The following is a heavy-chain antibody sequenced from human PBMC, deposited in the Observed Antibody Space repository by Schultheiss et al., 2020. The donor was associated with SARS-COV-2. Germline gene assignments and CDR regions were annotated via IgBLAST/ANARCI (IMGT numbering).Heavy chain of an antibody. V-gene: IGHV6-1*01. Sequence: SETLSLTCAISGDSVSSNSAAWNWIRQSPSRDFEWLGRTYNRSKWYNDYAVSVKSRITINPDTSKNQFSLHLNSVTPEDTAVYYCARGIRDYDYVWGSYRYSYYFDYWGQGTLVTVAS. CDR3: ARGIRDYDYVWGSYRYSYYFDY. J-gene: IGHJ4*02. CDR1: GDSVSSNSAA. D-gene: IGHD3-16*02. CDR2: TYNRSKWYN.